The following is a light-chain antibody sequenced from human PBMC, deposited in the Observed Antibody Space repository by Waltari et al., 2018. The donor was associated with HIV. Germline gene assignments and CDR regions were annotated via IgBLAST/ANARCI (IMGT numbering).Light chain of an antibody. Sequence: DIVMTQSPESLAVSLGERATIKCKSSQRVFYSSNNKNYLSWYQQKPGQPPKLIIYWASSRQSGVPDRFSGSGSGTDFTLTISSLQAEDVAVYFCQQTYTIPPTFGGGTKVEIK. CDR3: QQTYTIPPT. J-gene: IGKJ4*01. CDR2: WAS. V-gene: IGKV4-1*01. CDR1: QRVFYSSNNKNY.